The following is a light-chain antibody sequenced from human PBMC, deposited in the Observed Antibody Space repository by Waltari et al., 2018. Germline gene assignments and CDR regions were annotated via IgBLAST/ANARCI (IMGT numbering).Light chain of an antibody. Sequence: QSALTQPPSASGSPGQSVTISCAGTISDVGRYNYVSWYQQHPGRAPKLSIYEVNKRPSGVPERCSGYKPGNAASLTVAVPQTEDAADYDGNSFAGEMSQVVIGGGTKLTV. CDR1: ISDVGRYNY. CDR2: EVN. CDR3: NSFAGEMSQVV. J-gene: IGLJ2*01. V-gene: IGLV2-8*01.